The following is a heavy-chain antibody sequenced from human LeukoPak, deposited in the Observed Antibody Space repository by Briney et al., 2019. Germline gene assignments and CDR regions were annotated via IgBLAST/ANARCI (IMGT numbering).Heavy chain of an antibody. Sequence: PGGSLRLSCAASGFTFSDYYMSWIRQAPGKGLEWVSYISSSGSTICYADSVKGRFTISRDNAKNSLYLQMNSLRAEDTAVYYCARVYWRIAVAGWYFDYWGQGTLVTVSS. J-gene: IGHJ4*02. CDR1: GFTFSDYY. CDR3: ARVYWRIAVAGWYFDY. V-gene: IGHV3-11*04. D-gene: IGHD6-19*01. CDR2: ISSSGSTI.